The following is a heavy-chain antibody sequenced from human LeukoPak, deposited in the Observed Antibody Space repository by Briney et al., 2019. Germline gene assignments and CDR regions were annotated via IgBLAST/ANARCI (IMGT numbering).Heavy chain of an antibody. V-gene: IGHV3-7*01. CDR1: GFIFTGYF. J-gene: IGHJ4*02. CDR3: ARGAYYYED. CDR2: IKHDGSEK. D-gene: IGHD3-22*01. Sequence: PGGSLRLSCAASGFIFTGYFMSWVRQAPGKGLEWVASIKHDGSEKYYVDSVRGRFTISRDNSKNTLYLQMNSLRAEDTAVYYCARGAYYYEDWGQGTLVTVSS.